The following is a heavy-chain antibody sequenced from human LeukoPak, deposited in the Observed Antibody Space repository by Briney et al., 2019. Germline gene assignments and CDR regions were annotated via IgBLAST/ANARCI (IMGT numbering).Heavy chain of an antibody. CDR1: GGSISSSNW. V-gene: IGHV4-4*02. D-gene: IGHD2-15*01. Sequence: SETLSLTCAVSGGSISSSNWWSWVRQPPGKGLEWIGEIYHSGSTNYNPSLKNRVTISVDKSKNQFSLKLSSVTAADTAVYYCARGDQYCSGGSCYNDWYFDLWGRGTLVTVSS. CDR2: IYHSGST. J-gene: IGHJ2*01. CDR3: ARGDQYCSGGSCYNDWYFDL.